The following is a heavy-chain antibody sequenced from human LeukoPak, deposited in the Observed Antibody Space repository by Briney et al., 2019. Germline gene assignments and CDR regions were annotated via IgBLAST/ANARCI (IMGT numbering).Heavy chain of an antibody. CDR3: ARENYYGSGRVDY. CDR1: GFTLGGYW. Sequence: GGSLRLSCAASGFTLGGYWMSWVRQAPGKGLEWVANIKQDGSEKNYVDSVKGRFTISRDNAKNSLYLQMHSLRVEDTAVYYCARENYYGSGRVDYWGQGTLVTVSS. V-gene: IGHV3-7*01. J-gene: IGHJ4*02. D-gene: IGHD3-10*01. CDR2: IKQDGSEK.